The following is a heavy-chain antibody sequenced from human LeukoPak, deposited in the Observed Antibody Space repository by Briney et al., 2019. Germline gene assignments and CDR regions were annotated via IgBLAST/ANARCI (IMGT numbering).Heavy chain of an antibody. Sequence: SQTLSLTCTVSGGSISSGSYYWSWIRQPAGKGLEWIGRIYTSGSTNYNPSLKSRVTISVDTSKNQFSLKLSSVTAAGTAVYYXXXXIXRWLLLNDAFDIWGQGTMVTVSS. CDR3: XXXIXRWLLLNDAFDI. CDR2: IYTSGST. CDR1: GGSISSGSYY. V-gene: IGHV4-61*02. D-gene: IGHD3-22*01. J-gene: IGHJ3*02.